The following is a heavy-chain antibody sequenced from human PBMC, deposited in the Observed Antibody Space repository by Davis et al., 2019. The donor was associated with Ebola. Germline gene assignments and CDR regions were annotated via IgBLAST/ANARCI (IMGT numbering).Heavy chain of an antibody. Sequence: GESLKISCAASGFTFSDYYMSWIRQAPGKGLEWVSYISSSGSTIYYADSVKGRFTISRDNAKNSLYLQMNSLRDEDTAVYYCARAYSSGWSRFDYWGQATLVTVSS. CDR1: GFTFSDYY. D-gene: IGHD6-19*01. CDR2: ISSSGSTI. V-gene: IGHV3-11*04. CDR3: ARAYSSGWSRFDY. J-gene: IGHJ4*02.